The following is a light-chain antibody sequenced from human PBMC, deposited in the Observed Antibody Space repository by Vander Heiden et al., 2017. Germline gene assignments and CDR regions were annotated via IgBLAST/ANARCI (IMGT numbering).Light chain of an antibody. CDR3: AAWDDNLNGLYV. V-gene: IGLV1-44*01. CDR1: SSNIGSNS. Sequence: QSVLTQPPVASGTPGQRVTSSCSGSSSNIGSNSVSWYQRLPGTAPKLLIYIDNQRPSGVPDRFSGSKSGTSASLAISGLQSEDEAEYFCAAWDDNLNGLYVFGTGTKVTVL. J-gene: IGLJ1*01. CDR2: IDN.